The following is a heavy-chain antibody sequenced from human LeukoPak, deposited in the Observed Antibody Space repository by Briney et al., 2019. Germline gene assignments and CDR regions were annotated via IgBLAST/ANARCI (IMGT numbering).Heavy chain of an antibody. J-gene: IGHJ3*02. V-gene: IGHV3-43*02. Sequence: PGGSLRLSCAASGFTFDDYAMHWVRQAPGKGLEWVSLISGDGGSTYYADSVKGRFTISRDNSKNSLYLLMNSLRTEDTALYYCAKDRGGCSGGSCWDAFDIWGQGTMVTVSS. CDR2: ISGDGGST. D-gene: IGHD2-15*01. CDR3: AKDRGGCSGGSCWDAFDI. CDR1: GFTFDDYA.